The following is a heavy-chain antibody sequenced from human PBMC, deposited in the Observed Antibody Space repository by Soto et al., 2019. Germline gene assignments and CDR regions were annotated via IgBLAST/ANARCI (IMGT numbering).Heavy chain of an antibody. CDR2: INPNSGGT. Sequence: ASVNVSCKASGSTFTGYYMHWVRHAPGQGREWMGWINPNSGGTNYAQKFQGRVTMTRDTSISTAYMELSRLRSDDTAVYYCARVLRGIQLWPNPYSDYFYGLDVWGQGTTVTVSS. CDR3: ARVLRGIQLWPNPYSDYFYGLDV. D-gene: IGHD5-18*01. CDR1: GSTFTGYY. V-gene: IGHV1-2*02. J-gene: IGHJ6*02.